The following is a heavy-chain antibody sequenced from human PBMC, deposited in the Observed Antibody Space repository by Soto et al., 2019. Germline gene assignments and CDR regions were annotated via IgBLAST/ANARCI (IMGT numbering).Heavy chain of an antibody. J-gene: IGHJ2*01. CDR1: GFTFSSYA. CDR3: AKDERRAWVTTTMGWYFDL. CDR2: ISGSGGST. V-gene: IGHV3-23*01. D-gene: IGHD4-17*01. Sequence: GGSLRLSCAASGFTFSSYAMSWVRQAPGKGLEWVSAISGSGGSTYYADSVKCRFTISRDNSKNTLYLQMNSLRAEDTAVYYCAKDERRAWVTTTMGWYFDLWGRGTLVTVSS.